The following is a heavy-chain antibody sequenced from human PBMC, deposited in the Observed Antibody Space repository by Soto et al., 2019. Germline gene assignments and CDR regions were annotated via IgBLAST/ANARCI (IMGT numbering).Heavy chain of an antibody. V-gene: IGHV3-33*01. CDR2: IWYDGSNK. CDR1: GFTFSSYG. J-gene: IGHJ6*02. CDR3: ARVYGDYESYYYYDGMDV. Sequence: QVQLVESGGGVVQPGRSLRLSCAASGFTFSSYGMHWVRQAPGKGLEWVAVIWYDGSNKYYADSVKGRFTISRDNSKNTLYLQMNSVRAEDTAVYYCARVYGDYESYYYYDGMDVWGQGTTATVSS. D-gene: IGHD4-17*01.